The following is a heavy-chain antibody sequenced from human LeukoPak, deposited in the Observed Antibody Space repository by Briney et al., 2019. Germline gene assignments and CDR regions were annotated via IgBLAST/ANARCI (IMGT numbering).Heavy chain of an antibody. CDR1: GFTCSDYS. Sequence: GGSLRLSCEVSGFTCSDYSMNWVRQAPGKGLEWVSSISSSSSYIYYADLVKGRFTISRDNAKNSLYLQMNSLRAEDTAVYYCARGSKYYDILTGYYMSAFDIWGQGTMVTVSS. CDR2: ISSSSSYI. CDR3: ARGSKYYDILTGYYMSAFDI. D-gene: IGHD3-9*01. J-gene: IGHJ3*02. V-gene: IGHV3-21*04.